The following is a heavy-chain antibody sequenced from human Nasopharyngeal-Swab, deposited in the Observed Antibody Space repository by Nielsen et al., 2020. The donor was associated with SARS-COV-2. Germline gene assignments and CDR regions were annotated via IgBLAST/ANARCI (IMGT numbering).Heavy chain of an antibody. J-gene: IGHJ4*02. CDR1: GFTFSSYS. Sequence: GESLKISCAASGFTFSSYSMNWVRQAPGKGLEWVSYISSSSSTIYYADSVKGRFTISRDNAKNSLYLQMNSLRAEDTAVYYCAKGPYGRENGDLFDYWGQGTLVTVSS. D-gene: IGHD3-10*01. V-gene: IGHV3-48*01. CDR3: AKGPYGRENGDLFDY. CDR2: ISSSSSTI.